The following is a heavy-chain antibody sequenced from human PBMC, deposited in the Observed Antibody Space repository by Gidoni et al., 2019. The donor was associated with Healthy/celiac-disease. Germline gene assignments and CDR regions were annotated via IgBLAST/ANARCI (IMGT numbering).Heavy chain of an antibody. V-gene: IGHV1-69*06. D-gene: IGHD6-6*01. Sequence: QVQLVQSGAEVKKPGSSVKVSCKASGGTFSSYPISWVRQAPGQGLEWMGGIIPMFGTSNYAQKFQGRVTIIADKSTSTAHMELSSLRSEDTAVYYCARGREEYSTSPVSDIWGQGTMVTVSS. CDR1: GGTFSSYP. J-gene: IGHJ3*02. CDR2: IIPMFGTS. CDR3: ARGREEYSTSPVSDI.